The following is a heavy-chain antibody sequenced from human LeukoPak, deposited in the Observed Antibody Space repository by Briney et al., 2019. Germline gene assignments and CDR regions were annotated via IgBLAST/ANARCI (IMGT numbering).Heavy chain of an antibody. J-gene: IGHJ4*02. CDR1: GSPFDDYA. Sequence: GGSLRLSCAASGSPFDDYAMNGVRQPQGRGLGWVSGISWNSGSIGYAGSVKGRFTISRDNAKTSLYLQMNSLRAEDTALYYCAKDIGGSGSYFDYWGQGTLVTVSS. CDR3: AKDIGGSGSYFDY. CDR2: ISWNSGSI. V-gene: IGHV3-9*01. D-gene: IGHD3-10*01.